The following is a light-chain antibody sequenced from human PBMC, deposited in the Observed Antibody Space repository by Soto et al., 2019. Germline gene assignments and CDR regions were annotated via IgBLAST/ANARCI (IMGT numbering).Light chain of an antibody. CDR1: QSVSSSY. CDR3: QQAGSPPP. J-gene: IGKJ4*01. V-gene: IGKV3-20*01. Sequence: EMVVTQSPGTLSLSPGERATLSCRASQSVSSSYLAWYQQKPGQAPRLLIYGATSRATGIPDRFSGSGSGTAFTLTISRLEPEDFAVYYCQQAGSPPPFGGRTKVAIK. CDR2: GAT.